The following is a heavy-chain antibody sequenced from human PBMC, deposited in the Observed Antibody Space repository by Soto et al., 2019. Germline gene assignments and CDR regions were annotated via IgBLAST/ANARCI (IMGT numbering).Heavy chain of an antibody. CDR2: ISGTKSFT. D-gene: IGHD2-2*01. J-gene: IGHJ6*02. CDR3: ARGNCSSTSCYYGMDV. CDR1: GFTFSDYY. Sequence: GGSLRLSCAASGFTFSDYYMSWIRQAPGKGLEIVSYISGTKSFTYYADSVKGRFTISRHNSKNTLYLQMNSLRAEDTAVYYCARGNCSSTSCYYGMDVWGQGTTVTVSS. V-gene: IGHV3-11*05.